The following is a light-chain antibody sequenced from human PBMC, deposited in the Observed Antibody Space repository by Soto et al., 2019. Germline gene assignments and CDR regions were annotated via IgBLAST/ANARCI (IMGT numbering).Light chain of an antibody. CDR2: DAS. V-gene: IGKV1-33*01. J-gene: IGKJ2*01. Sequence: DIQMTQSPSSLSASVGDRVTITCQASQDISNYLNWYQQKPGKAPKLLIYDASNLETGVPSRFSGSGSGTDFTFTISSLQPEDIATSYCQQYDNSYTFGQGTQLEIK. CDR1: QDISNY. CDR3: QQYDNSYT.